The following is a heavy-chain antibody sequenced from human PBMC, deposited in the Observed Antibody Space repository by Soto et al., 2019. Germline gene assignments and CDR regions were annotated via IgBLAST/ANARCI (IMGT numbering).Heavy chain of an antibody. D-gene: IGHD4-17*01. CDR1: GDSVSSNSAA. CDR2: TYYRSKWYN. J-gene: IGHJ6*03. CDR3: ARDLESTVNYYYYMDV. V-gene: IGHV6-1*01. Sequence: QTHSLTCAISGDSVSSNSAAWNRIRQSPSRGLEWLGRTYYRSKWYNDYAVSVKSRITINPDTSKNQFSLQLNSVTPEDTAVYYCARDLESTVNYYYYMDVWGKGTTVTVSS.